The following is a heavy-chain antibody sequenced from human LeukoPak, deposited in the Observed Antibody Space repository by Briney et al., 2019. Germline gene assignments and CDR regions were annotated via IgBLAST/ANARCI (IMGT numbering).Heavy chain of an antibody. V-gene: IGHV5-51*01. D-gene: IGHD6-13*01. CDR1: GYSFTSYW. J-gene: IGHJ4*02. CDR2: IYPGDSDT. Sequence: GESLKISCKGSGYSFTSYWIAWVRQMPGKGLEWMGIIYPGDSDTRYSPSFQGQVTISADKSISTAYLQWSSLKASDTAMHYCAKRSIAATNTYYLDYWGQGTLVTVSS. CDR3: AKRSIAATNTYYLDY.